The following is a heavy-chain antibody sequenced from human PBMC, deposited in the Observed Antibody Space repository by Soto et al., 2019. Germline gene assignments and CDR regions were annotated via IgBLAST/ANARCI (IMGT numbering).Heavy chain of an antibody. D-gene: IGHD2-15*01. J-gene: IGHJ6*02. CDR3: TRGGGYCSVNTCYSRPYYYYVMDV. CDR1: GFTFGDYD. Sequence: GGSLRLSCTASGFTFGDYDMSWFRQAPGKGLEWVGFIRSKTYAGTTDYAASVEGRFTISRDDSKSIAYLQMNSLKPEDTAVYYCTRGGGYCSVNTCYSRPYYYYVMDVWGQGTTVTVS. V-gene: IGHV3-49*03. CDR2: IRSKTYAGTT.